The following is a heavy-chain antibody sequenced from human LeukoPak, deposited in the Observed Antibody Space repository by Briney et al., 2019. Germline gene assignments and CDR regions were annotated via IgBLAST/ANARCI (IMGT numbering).Heavy chain of an antibody. CDR1: GYTFTSYA. CDR2: INAGNGNT. V-gene: IGHV1-3*01. Sequence: ASVTVSCKASGYTFTSYAMHWVRQAPGQRLEWMGWINAGNGNTKYSQKFQGRVTITRDTSASTAYMELSSLRSEDTAVYYCAREFGDFWSGYYYYYYGMDVWGQGTTVTVSS. D-gene: IGHD3-3*01. J-gene: IGHJ6*02. CDR3: AREFGDFWSGYYYYYYGMDV.